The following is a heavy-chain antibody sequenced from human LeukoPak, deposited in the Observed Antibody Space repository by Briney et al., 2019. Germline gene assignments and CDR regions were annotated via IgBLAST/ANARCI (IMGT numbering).Heavy chain of an antibody. CDR2: IYYSGST. Sequence: PSETLSLTCTVSGGSISSYYWSWIRQPPGKGLEWIGYIYYSGSTNYNPSLKSRVTMSVDRSRNQFSLKLSSVTAADTAVYYCARVPLGYNKYYFDYWGQGTLVTVSS. D-gene: IGHD3-9*01. CDR1: GGSISSYY. J-gene: IGHJ4*02. CDR3: ARVPLGYNKYYFDY. V-gene: IGHV4-59*12.